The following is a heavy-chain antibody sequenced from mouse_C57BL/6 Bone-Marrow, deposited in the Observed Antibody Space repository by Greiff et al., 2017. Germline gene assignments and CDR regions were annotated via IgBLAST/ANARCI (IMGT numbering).Heavy chain of an antibody. CDR1: GYTFTGYW. CDR2: IYIGNGYT. V-gene: IGHV1-9*01. D-gene: IGHD1-1*01. CDR3: ATYYYGSSPH. J-gene: IGHJ4*01. Sequence: QVQLKESGAELMKPGASVKLSCKATGYTFTGYWIEWVKQRPGHGLEWIGYIYIGNGYTEYNEKFKGKATLTSDTSSSTAYMQLSSLTSEDSAIYFCATYYYGSSPHWGQGTSVTVSS.